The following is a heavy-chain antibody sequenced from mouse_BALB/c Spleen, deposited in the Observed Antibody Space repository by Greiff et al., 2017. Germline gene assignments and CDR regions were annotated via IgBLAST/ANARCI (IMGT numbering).Heavy chain of an antibody. CDR3: AREAYGPWFAY. CDR1: GYTFSSYW. CDR2: ILPGSGST. V-gene: IGHV1-9*01. Sequence: QVQLKQSGAGLMKPGASVKISCKATGYTFSSYWIEWVKQRPGHGLEWIGEILPGSGSTNYNEKFKGKATFTADTSSNTAYMQLSSLTSEDSAVYYCAREAYGPWFAYWGQGTLVTVSA. J-gene: IGHJ3*01. D-gene: IGHD1-1*02.